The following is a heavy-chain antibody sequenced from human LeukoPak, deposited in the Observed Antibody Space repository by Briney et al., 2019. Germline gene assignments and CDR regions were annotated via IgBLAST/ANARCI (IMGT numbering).Heavy chain of an antibody. J-gene: IGHJ4*02. Sequence: SETLSLTCAVYGGSFSGYYWSWIRQPPGKRLEWIGEINHSGSTNYNPSLKSRVTISVDTSKNQFSLKLSSVTAADTAVYYCARGVDYYDSSGYYYAFFDYWGQGTLVTVSS. CDR1: GGSFSGYY. CDR3: ARGVDYYDSSGYYYAFFDY. V-gene: IGHV4-34*01. CDR2: INHSGST. D-gene: IGHD3-22*01.